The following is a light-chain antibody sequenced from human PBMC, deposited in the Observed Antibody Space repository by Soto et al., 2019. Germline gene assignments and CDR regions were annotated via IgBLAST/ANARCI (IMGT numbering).Light chain of an antibody. CDR2: GAS. V-gene: IGKV3-15*01. CDR3: QNYNKWPPYT. Sequence: EIVMTQSPATLSVSPGERATLSCRASQSVSSNLAWYQQKPGQAPRLLIYGASTRATGIPARFSGSGSGTEVTLTNSSLQSEDFAVDYCQNYNKWPPYTLGQGTKLEIK. CDR1: QSVSSN. J-gene: IGKJ2*01.